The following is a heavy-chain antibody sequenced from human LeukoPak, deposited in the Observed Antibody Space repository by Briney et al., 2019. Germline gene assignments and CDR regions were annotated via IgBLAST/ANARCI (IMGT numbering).Heavy chain of an antibody. V-gene: IGHV3-7*01. CDR3: ARGQLVVPAAVRY. CDR2: IKQDGSEK. Sequence: VGSLRLSCAASGFTFSSYWTSWVRQAPGKGPEWLANIKQDGSEKYYVDSVKGRFTISRDNAKNSLYLQMNSLRAEDTAVYYCARGQLVVPAAVRYWGQGTLVTVSS. CDR1: GFTFSSYW. D-gene: IGHD2-2*01. J-gene: IGHJ4*02.